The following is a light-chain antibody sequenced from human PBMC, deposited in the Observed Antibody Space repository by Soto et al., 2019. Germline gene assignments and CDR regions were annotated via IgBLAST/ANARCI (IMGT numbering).Light chain of an antibody. V-gene: IGKV3-15*01. CDR2: GAS. CDR1: QSISDT. CDR3: QQYNNWPWT. J-gene: IGKJ1*01. Sequence: EIVMTQSPATLSVSPGGRATLSCRASQSISDTLSWYQQKPGQAPRLLIHGASTRATGFPGRFSGSGSGTAFTLTISSLQSEDFAVDYCQQYNNWPWTFGQGTKVEIK.